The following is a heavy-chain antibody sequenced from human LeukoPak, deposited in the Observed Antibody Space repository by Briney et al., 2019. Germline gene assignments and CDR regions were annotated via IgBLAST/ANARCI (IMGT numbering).Heavy chain of an antibody. CDR3: ARGSGSYFIGYYYYMDV. J-gene: IGHJ6*03. Sequence: SETLSLTCTVSGGSISSGSYYWSWIRQPAGKGLEWIGRIYTSGSTNYNPSLKSRVTISVDTSKNQFSLKLSSVTAADTAVYYCARGSGSYFIGYYYYMDVWGKGSTVTVSS. CDR2: IYTSGST. CDR1: GGSISSGSYY. D-gene: IGHD1-26*01. V-gene: IGHV4-61*02.